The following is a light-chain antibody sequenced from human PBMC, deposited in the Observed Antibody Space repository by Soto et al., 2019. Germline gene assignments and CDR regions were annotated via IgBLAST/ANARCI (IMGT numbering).Light chain of an antibody. J-gene: IGKJ4*01. CDR2: GAS. CDR3: QQRGNWPS. Sequence: EIVLTQSPGTLSLSPGERATLSCRASQSVSNNYLAWYQQEPGQAPRLLIYGASSRATGIPDRFSGSGSGTDFTLTISSLEPEDFALYYCQQRGNWPSFGGGTKVDI. V-gene: IGKV3D-20*02. CDR1: QSVSNNY.